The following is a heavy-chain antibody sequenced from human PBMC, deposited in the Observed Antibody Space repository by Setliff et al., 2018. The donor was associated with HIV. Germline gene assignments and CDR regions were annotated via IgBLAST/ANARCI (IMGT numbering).Heavy chain of an antibody. CDR3: AGDTSRSDESAFDI. Sequence: GGSLRLSCAASGFTFSSYVMSWVRQAPGKGLEWVSGISGSGGSTYYTDSVKGRFTISRDNSKNTLFLQMNSLKSEDTAVYYCAGDTSRSDESAFDIWGQGTMVTVSS. J-gene: IGHJ3*02. D-gene: IGHD6-19*01. V-gene: IGHV3-23*01. CDR2: ISGSGGST. CDR1: GFTFSSYV.